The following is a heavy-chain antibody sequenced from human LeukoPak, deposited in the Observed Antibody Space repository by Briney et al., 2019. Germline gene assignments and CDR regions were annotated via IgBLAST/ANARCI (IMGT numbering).Heavy chain of an antibody. J-gene: IGHJ1*01. V-gene: IGHV3-7*01. CDR3: AKWGHGIGLQN. CDR1: GFTLRSYW. Sequence: GGSLRLSCEVSGFTLRSYWMTWVRQAPGKGLEWVASIKEDGSEKYYVDSVKGRFTISRDNAKNSLYLQMNSLRAEDTAVFYCAKWGHGIGLQNWGQGTLVTVSS. D-gene: IGHD1-26*01. CDR2: IKEDGSEK.